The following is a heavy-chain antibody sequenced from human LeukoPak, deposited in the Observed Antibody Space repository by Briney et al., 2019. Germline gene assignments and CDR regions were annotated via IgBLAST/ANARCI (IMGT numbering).Heavy chain of an antibody. V-gene: IGHV1-18*01. J-gene: IGHJ5*02. CDR1: GYTFTSYG. CDR2: ISAYNGNT. Sequence: ASVKVSCKASGYTFTSYGISWVRQAPGQGLEWMGWISAYNGNTNYAQKLQGRVTMTTDTSTSTAYMELRSLRSDDTAVYYCARTPESLWFGELFSFWFDPWGQGTLVTVSS. CDR3: ARTPESLWFGELFSFWFDP. D-gene: IGHD3-10*01.